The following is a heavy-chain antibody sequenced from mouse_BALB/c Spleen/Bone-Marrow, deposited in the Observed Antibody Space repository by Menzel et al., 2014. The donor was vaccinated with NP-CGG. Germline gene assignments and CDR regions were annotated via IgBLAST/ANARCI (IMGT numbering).Heavy chain of an antibody. CDR1: GYTFTSYY. V-gene: IGHV1-66*01. D-gene: IGHD1-1*02. J-gene: IGHJ4*01. CDR3: ERHGRMGNYYAMDY. Sequence: QVQLKHSGPELVKPGASVKISCKASGYTFTSYYIHWVKQRPGQGLEWIGWIFPGSGNTKYNEKFKGKATLTVDTSSSSACTQLSNLTTEDSAVYFGERHGRMGNYYAMDYWGQGTAVTVSS. CDR2: IFPGSGNT.